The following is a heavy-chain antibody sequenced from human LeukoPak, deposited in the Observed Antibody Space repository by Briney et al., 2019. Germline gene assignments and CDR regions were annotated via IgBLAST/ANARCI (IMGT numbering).Heavy chain of an antibody. Sequence: PGGSLRLSCAASGFTFNSYWMHWVRQAPGKGLVWVSRINTDGSNTAYADSVKGRFTISRDNAKNTLYLQMNSLRAEDTAVYYCTRGGTTLDYWGQGTLVTVSS. D-gene: IGHD1-7*01. CDR3: TRGGTTLDY. CDR1: GFTFNSYW. V-gene: IGHV3-74*01. CDR2: INTDGSNT. J-gene: IGHJ4*02.